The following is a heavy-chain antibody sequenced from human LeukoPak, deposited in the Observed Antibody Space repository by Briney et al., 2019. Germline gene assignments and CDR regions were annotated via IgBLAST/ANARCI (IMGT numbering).Heavy chain of an antibody. Sequence: KPSETLSLTCTVSGGSISSRSYYWGWIRQPPGKGLEWIASIYYSGNTYYNPSLKSRVTISVDTPKNQFSLKLGSVTAADTAVYYCAKPYALQYFDWSTAFDIWGQGTMVTVSS. D-gene: IGHD3-9*01. V-gene: IGHV4-39*01. CDR3: AKPYALQYFDWSTAFDI. CDR2: IYYSGNT. CDR1: GGSISSRSYY. J-gene: IGHJ3*02.